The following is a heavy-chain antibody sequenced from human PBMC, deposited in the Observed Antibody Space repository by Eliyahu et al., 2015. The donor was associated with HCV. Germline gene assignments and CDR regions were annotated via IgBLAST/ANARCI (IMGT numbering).Heavy chain of an antibody. J-gene: IGHJ4*02. Sequence: RFTISRDNVKNSLYLQMNSLRADDTAVYYCAREESSGGFDYWGQGTLVTVSS. CDR3: AREESSGGFDY. V-gene: IGHV3-48*01. D-gene: IGHD6-19*01.